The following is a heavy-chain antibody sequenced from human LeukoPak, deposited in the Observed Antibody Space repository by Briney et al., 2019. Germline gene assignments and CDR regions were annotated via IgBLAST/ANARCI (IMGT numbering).Heavy chain of an antibody. V-gene: IGHV4-4*09. CDR1: GVSMSAYQ. CDR2: INTKGET. J-gene: IGHJ4*02. D-gene: IGHD2-21*01. CDR3: ATSNDAKIAPFDH. Sequence: SETLSLTCTVSGVSMSAYQWSWVRQTPEKGLEWIGCINTKGETSYNPSLKSRVTTSVDTSKSQFSLRLTSVTAADTAVYYCATSNDAKIAPFDHWGQGAPVTVSS.